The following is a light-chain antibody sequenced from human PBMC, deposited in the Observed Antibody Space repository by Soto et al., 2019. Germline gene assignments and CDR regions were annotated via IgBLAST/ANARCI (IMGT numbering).Light chain of an antibody. CDR3: CSYAGSYTLV. J-gene: IGLJ2*01. V-gene: IGLV2-11*01. CDR1: SSDVGGYNY. Sequence: QSALTQPRSVSGSPGQSFTISCTGTSSDVGGYNYVSWYQQHPGKAPKLMIYDVSKRPSGVPDRFSGSKSGNTASLTISGLQAEDEADYYCCSYAGSYTLVFGGGPKLTVL. CDR2: DVS.